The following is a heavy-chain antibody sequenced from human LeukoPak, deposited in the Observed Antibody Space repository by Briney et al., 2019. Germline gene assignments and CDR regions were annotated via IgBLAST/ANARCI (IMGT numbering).Heavy chain of an antibody. CDR3: AKDTRWLQFDFDY. V-gene: IGHV3-23*01. CDR2: IRGIGGST. J-gene: IGHJ4*02. CDR1: GFTFSSYA. D-gene: IGHD5-24*01. Sequence: GGSLSLSCAASGFTFSSYAMSWVRQAPGKGLEWVSAIRGIGGSTYYAASVKGQFTISRDNSNNTLYLQMDGLRAVNTAGYYCAKDTRWLQFDFDYWGQGTLVTVSS.